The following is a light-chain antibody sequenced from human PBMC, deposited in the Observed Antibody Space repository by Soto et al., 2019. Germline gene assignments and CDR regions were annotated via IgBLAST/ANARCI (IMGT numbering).Light chain of an antibody. J-gene: IGKJ1*01. Sequence: DIQMTQSPSTLSASVGDRVTISCRASQSITIWLAWYQQKPGKAPKLLIFDASSLESGVPSRFSGSGSGTVFLLTISRQQADDFATYCCQQYNCPSWTFGQGTKVEIK. CDR3: QQYNCPSWT. CDR2: DAS. CDR1: QSITIW. V-gene: IGKV1-5*01.